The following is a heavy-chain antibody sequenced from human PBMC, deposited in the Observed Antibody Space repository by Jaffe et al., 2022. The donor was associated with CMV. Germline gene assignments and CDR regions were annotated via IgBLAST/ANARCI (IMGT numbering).Heavy chain of an antibody. V-gene: IGHV4-39*01. J-gene: IGHJ6*03. CDR3: ARQVDSSGYYVGYYYYYMDV. CDR2: IYYSGST. Sequence: QLQLQESGPGLVKPSETLSLTCTVSGGSISSSSYYWGWIRQPPGKGLEWIGSIYYSGSTYYNPSLKSRVTISVDTSKNQFSLKLSSVTAADTAVYYCARQVDSSGYYVGYYYYYMDVWGKGTTVTVSS. CDR1: GGSISSSSYY. D-gene: IGHD3-22*01.